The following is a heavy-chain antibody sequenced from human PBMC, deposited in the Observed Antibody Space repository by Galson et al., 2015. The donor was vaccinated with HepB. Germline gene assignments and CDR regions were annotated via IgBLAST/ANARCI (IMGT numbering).Heavy chain of an antibody. CDR3: ARIGPDSSGYFDY. Sequence: SLRLSCAASGFTFRSHWMSWFRLAPGRGLEWVANIHQGGSEKHYAGSVQGRFTISRDNAKNSLYLQLNSLRGEDTAVYYCARIGPDSSGYFDYWGQGILVTVSS. CDR2: IHQGGSEK. D-gene: IGHD3-22*01. V-gene: IGHV3-7*03. CDR1: GFTFRSHW. J-gene: IGHJ4*02.